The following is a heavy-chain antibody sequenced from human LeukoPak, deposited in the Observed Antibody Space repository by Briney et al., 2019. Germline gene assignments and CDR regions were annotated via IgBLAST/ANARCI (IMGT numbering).Heavy chain of an antibody. CDR3: ARHSAGYYGSGSYPVHY. CDR1: GFSFSSNA. CDR2: ITGSGGGT. J-gene: IGHJ4*02. Sequence: GGSLRLSRAPSGFSFSSNAMSWVRQAPRKGLECVSGITGSGGGTYYADSVKGRFTISRDNSKNTLYLQMNSLRAEDTAVYYCARHSAGYYGSGSYPVHYWGQGTLVTVSS. V-gene: IGHV3-23*01. D-gene: IGHD3-10*01.